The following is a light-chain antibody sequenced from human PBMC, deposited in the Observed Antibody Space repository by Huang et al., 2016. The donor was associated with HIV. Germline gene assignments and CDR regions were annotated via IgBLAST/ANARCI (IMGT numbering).Light chain of an antibody. CDR3: LQDYTYPWT. CDR2: TAS. CDR1: QDIGND. J-gene: IGKJ1*01. V-gene: IGKV1-6*01. Sequence: AIQMTQSPASLSASVGDRVTITCRASQDIGNDLGWYQQRLGKAPKLLVSTASHLQSGVPSRFTDSGSGTHFTLTISGLQPEDFATYYCLQDYTYPWTFGQGTKVEI.